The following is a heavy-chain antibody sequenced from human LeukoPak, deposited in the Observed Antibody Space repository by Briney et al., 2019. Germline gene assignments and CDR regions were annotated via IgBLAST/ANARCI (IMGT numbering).Heavy chain of an antibody. CDR1: GFTFDDYA. V-gene: IGHV3-9*01. Sequence: PGGSLRLSCAASGFTFDDYAMHWVRQAPGKGLEWVSGISWSSGSIGYADSVKGRFTISRDNAKNSLYLQMNSLRAEDTALYYCAKERAHVDTANYYYYGMDVWGQGTTVTVSS. CDR3: AKERAHVDTANYYYYGMDV. J-gene: IGHJ6*02. CDR2: ISWSSGSI. D-gene: IGHD5-18*01.